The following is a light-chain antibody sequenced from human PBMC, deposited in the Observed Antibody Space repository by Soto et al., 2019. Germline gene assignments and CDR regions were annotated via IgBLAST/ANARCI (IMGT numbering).Light chain of an antibody. CDR2: AAS. Sequence: AIRMTQSPSSLSASTGDRVTITCRASQGISSYLVWYQQKPGKAPKLLIYAASTLQSGVPSRFSGSGSGTDFTLTISCLQSEDFATYYCQQYYIYLLTFGGGTKVEIK. CDR1: QGISSY. V-gene: IGKV1-8*01. CDR3: QQYYIYLLT. J-gene: IGKJ4*01.